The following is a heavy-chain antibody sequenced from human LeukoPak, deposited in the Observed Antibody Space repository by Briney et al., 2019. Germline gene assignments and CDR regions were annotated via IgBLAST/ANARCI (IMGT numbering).Heavy chain of an antibody. V-gene: IGHV3-53*01. J-gene: IGHJ4*02. D-gene: IGHD2/OR15-2a*01. CDR2: IYNGGRT. CDR1: GFIVSSNY. Sequence: GGSLRLSCAASGFIVSSNYMSWVRQAPGKGLEWVSVIYNGGRTNYADSVKGRFTISRDNSKNTLFLQMNSLRAEDTAVYYCAGGGNKEFDYWGQGTLVTVSS. CDR3: AGGGNKEFDY.